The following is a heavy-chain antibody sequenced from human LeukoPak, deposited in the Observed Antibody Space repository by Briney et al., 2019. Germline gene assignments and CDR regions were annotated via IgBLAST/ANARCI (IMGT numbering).Heavy chain of an antibody. D-gene: IGHD1-26*01. Sequence: GASVKVSCKVSGYTLTELSMHWVRQAPGKGLEWMGGFDPEDGETIYAQKFQGRVTMTEDTSTDTAYMELSSLRSEDTAVYYCATVGYSGITRNAFDIWGQGTMVTVSS. V-gene: IGHV1-24*01. CDR1: GYTLTELS. J-gene: IGHJ3*02. CDR3: ATVGYSGITRNAFDI. CDR2: FDPEDGET.